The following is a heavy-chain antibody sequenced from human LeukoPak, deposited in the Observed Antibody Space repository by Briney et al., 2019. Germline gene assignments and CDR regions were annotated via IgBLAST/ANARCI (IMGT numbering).Heavy chain of an antibody. D-gene: IGHD5-18*01. V-gene: IGHV4-39*07. CDR1: GGSISGSSYY. Sequence: SETLSLTCTVSGGSISGSSYYWGWIRQPPGKGLEWIGSIYYSGSTYYNPSLKSRVTISVDTSKNQFSLKLSSVTAADTAVYYCARGLRQLWLRYYYYGMDVWGQGTTVTVSS. J-gene: IGHJ6*02. CDR3: ARGLRQLWLRYYYYGMDV. CDR2: IYYSGST.